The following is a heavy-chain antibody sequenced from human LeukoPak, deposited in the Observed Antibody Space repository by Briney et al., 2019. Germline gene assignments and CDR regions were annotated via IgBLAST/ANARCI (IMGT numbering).Heavy chain of an antibody. CDR1: RFTFSSYG. J-gene: IGHJ4*02. D-gene: IGHD6-19*01. CDR2: IRHDGSYQ. Sequence: GGSLRLSXAASRFTFSSYGMHWVRQTPGKGLEWVAFIRHDGSYQQYADSVKGRFTVSRDNSKDTVYLQMNSLRTEDTAVYYCAKNRDSSDYPRDFDYWGQGTLVTVSS. V-gene: IGHV3-30*02. CDR3: AKNRDSSDYPRDFDY.